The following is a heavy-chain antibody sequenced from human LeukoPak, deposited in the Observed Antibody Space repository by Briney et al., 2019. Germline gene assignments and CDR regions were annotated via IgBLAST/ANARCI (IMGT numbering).Heavy chain of an antibody. CDR2: ISWNSGSI. Sequence: GGSLRLSCAASGFTFDDYAMHWVRQAPGKGLEWVSGISWNSGSIGYADSVKGRFTISRDNAKNSLYLQMNSLRAEDTALYCCAKVFGGYGGFDYWGQGTLVTVSS. D-gene: IGHD5-12*01. V-gene: IGHV3-9*01. CDR1: GFTFDDYA. CDR3: AKVFGGYGGFDY. J-gene: IGHJ4*02.